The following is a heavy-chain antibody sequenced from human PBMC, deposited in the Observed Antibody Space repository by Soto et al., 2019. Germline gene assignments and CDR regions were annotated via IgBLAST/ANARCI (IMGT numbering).Heavy chain of an antibody. CDR1: GFTFSNAW. CDR2: IKSKTDGGTT. CDR3: TTDPYYYDSSGYYPPLYYFDY. D-gene: IGHD3-22*01. V-gene: IGHV3-15*07. Sequence: GGSLRLSCAASGFTFSNAWMNWVRQAPGKGLEWVGRIKSKTDGGTTDYAAPVKGRFTISRDDSKNTLYLQMNSLKTEDTAVYYCTTDPYYYDSSGYYPPLYYFDYWGQGTLVTVSS. J-gene: IGHJ4*02.